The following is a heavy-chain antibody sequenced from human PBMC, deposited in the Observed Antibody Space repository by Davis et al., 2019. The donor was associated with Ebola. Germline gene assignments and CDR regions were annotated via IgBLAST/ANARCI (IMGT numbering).Heavy chain of an antibody. J-gene: IGHJ4*02. V-gene: IGHV1-69*06. CDR1: GYTFTGYY. CDR2: IIPIFATA. CDR3: ARDNWNDENFDY. Sequence: AASVKVSCKASGYTFTGYYMHWVRQAPGQGLEWMGGIIPIFATANYAQRFQGRLTIIADKSTSTAYMELSSLRSEDTAVYYCARDNWNDENFDYWGQGTLVTVSS. D-gene: IGHD1-20*01.